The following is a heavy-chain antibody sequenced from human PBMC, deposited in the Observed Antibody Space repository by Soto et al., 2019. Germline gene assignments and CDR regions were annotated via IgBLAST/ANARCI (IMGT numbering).Heavy chain of an antibody. CDR1: GFTFSSYA. CDR2: ISYDGSNK. Sequence: GGSLRLSCAASGFTFSSYAMHWVRQAPGKGLEWVAVISYDGSNKYYADSVKGRFTISRDNSKNTLYLQMNSLRAEDTAVYYCARDGWWMRGPNYYDSSGYFDYWGQGTLVTVSS. D-gene: IGHD3-22*01. V-gene: IGHV3-30-3*01. CDR3: ARDGWWMRGPNYYDSSGYFDY. J-gene: IGHJ4*02.